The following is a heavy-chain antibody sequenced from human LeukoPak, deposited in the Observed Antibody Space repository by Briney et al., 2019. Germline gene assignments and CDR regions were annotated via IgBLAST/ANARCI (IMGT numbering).Heavy chain of an antibody. Sequence: SETLSLTCTVSGASISNFYWSWIRQPPGKGLEWIGYIYYSGSTNYNPSLYSRVTISVDTSKNQFSLKLSSVTAADTAVYYCARGARAGYNLEPFDYWGQGTLVTVSS. D-gene: IGHD5-24*01. CDR3: ARGARAGYNLEPFDY. CDR1: GASISNFY. J-gene: IGHJ4*02. V-gene: IGHV4-59*08. CDR2: IYYSGST.